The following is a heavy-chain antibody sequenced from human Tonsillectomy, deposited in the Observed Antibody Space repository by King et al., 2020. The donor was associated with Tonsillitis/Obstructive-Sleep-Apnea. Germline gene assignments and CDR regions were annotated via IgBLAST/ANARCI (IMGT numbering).Heavy chain of an antibody. V-gene: IGHV4-39*01. CDR1: GGSFISSSSY. CDR3: ARGAVTIFGLVITAITGGRFDY. D-gene: IGHD3-3*01. CDR2: ICYSGST. J-gene: IGHJ4*02. Sequence: MQLQESGPGLVKPSATLSLTCTVSGGSFISSSSYWGWIRQPPGKGLEWIGSICYSGSTYYNPSLKSRVTISVDTSKNQFSLKLSSVTAADTAVYYCARGAVTIFGLVITAITGGRFDYWGQGTLVTVSS.